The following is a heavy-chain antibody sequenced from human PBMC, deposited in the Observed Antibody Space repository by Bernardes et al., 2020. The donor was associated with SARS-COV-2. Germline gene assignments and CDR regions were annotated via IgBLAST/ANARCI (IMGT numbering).Heavy chain of an antibody. CDR1: GFTFSSYA. Sequence: GGSLRLSCAASGFTFSSYAMSWVRQAPGKGLEWVSSISGSGGSTYYADSVKGRFTISRDNSKNTLYLQMNSLRAEDTAVYYCAKGGSSSGWAHAFDFWGQGTMVTVSS. D-gene: IGHD6-19*01. CDR3: AKGGSSSGWAHAFDF. J-gene: IGHJ3*01. V-gene: IGHV3-23*01. CDR2: ISGSGGST.